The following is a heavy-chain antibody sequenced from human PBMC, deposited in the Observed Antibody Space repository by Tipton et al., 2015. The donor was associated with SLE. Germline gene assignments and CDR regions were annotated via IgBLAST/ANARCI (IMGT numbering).Heavy chain of an antibody. CDR2: ISYDGSNK. CDR1: GFTFSSYG. D-gene: IGHD2-15*01. Sequence: SLRLSCAASGFTFSSYGMHWVRQAPGKGLEWVAVISYDGSNKYYADSVKGRFTISRDNSKNTLYLQMNSLRAEDTAVYYCAKERVVYFYYYGMDVWGQGTTVTVSS. V-gene: IGHV3-30*18. CDR3: AKERVVYFYYYGMDV. J-gene: IGHJ6*02.